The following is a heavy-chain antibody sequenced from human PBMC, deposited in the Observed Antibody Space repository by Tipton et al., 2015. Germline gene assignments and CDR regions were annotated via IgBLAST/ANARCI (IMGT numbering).Heavy chain of an antibody. D-gene: IGHD6-13*01. J-gene: IGHJ4*02. CDR2: IGGSGGTT. CDR3: AKDLYPYGSSWYPSDY. CDR1: GFTFSNYA. V-gene: IGHV3-23*01. Sequence: GSLRLSCAASGFTFSNYAMSWVRQAPGKGLQWVSAIGGSGGTTEYADSVKGRFTISRDNSKNTLFLQMNSLRLEDTAVYYCAKDLYPYGSSWYPSDYWGQGTLVTVSS.